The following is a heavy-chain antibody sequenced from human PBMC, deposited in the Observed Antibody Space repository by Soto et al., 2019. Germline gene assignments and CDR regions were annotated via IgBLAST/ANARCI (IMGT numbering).Heavy chain of an antibody. V-gene: IGHV3-23*01. D-gene: IGHD3-22*01. CDR2: ISGSGYST. CDR1: GVTFSSYA. Sequence: EVQLLESGGDLVQPGGSLRLSCAASGVTFSSYAMTWVRQAPGKGLEWVSTISGSGYSTYYADSVKGRFTISRDNSKNTLYLQMNSLRVEDTAVYYCAFHDNHYDGGGYNFEYWGQGTLVTVSS. CDR3: AFHDNHYDGGGYNFEY. J-gene: IGHJ4*02.